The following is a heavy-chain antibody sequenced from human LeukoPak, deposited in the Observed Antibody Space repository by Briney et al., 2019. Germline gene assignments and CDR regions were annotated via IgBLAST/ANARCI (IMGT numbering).Heavy chain of an antibody. CDR2: IYYSGST. CDR3: ARDYYDISGPYFDY. V-gene: IGHV4-59*01. CDR1: GGSISSYY. D-gene: IGHD3-22*01. Sequence: SETLSLTCTVSGGSISSYYWSWIRQPPGKGLEWIGYIYYSGSTNYNPSLKSRVTISVDTSKNQFSLKLSSVTAADTAVYYCARDYYDISGPYFDYWGQGTLVTVSS. J-gene: IGHJ4*02.